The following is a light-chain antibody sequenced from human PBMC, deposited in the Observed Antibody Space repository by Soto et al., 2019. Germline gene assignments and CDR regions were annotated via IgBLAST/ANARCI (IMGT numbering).Light chain of an antibody. CDR1: QGISNF. Sequence: DIQMTQSPSSLSASVGDRVTITCRASQGISNFLAWYQQKPGKVPKLLISAASTLQSGVPSRFSGSGSRTDFTLTITSRQPEDVATYYCQKYSSGITLGQGTRLEIK. CDR2: AAS. J-gene: IGKJ5*01. CDR3: QKYSSGIT. V-gene: IGKV1-27*01.